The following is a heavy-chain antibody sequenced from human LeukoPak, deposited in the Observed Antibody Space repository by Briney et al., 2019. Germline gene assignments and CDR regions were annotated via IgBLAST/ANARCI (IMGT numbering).Heavy chain of an antibody. V-gene: IGHV3-9*01. D-gene: IGHD2-21*02. CDR3: AKGYSPLTPTAVGH. CDR2: ISYNNAII. J-gene: IGHJ4*02. CDR1: GFNFKDYS. Sequence: SGGSLRLSCAASGFNFKDYSMHWVRQAPGKGLEWVAGISYNNAIIRYADSVRGRFTISRDNAKDSLYLQMDSLTVGDTALYFCAKGYSPLTPTAVGHWGQGTLVTVSS.